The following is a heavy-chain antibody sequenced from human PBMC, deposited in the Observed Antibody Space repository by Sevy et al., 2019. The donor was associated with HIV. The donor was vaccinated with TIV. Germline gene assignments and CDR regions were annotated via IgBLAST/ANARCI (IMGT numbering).Heavy chain of an antibody. Sequence: GSLRLSCVVSGFTFSTYAMHWVRQAPGKGLECVAIVSSDGSEINYADSVKGRFTISRDNSRNTLYLQMNSLRTEDTALYYCARDQLGSIDYWGQGTLVTVSS. D-gene: IGHD7-27*01. CDR1: GFTFSTYA. J-gene: IGHJ4*02. CDR3: ARDQLGSIDY. V-gene: IGHV3-30-3*01. CDR2: VSSDGSEI.